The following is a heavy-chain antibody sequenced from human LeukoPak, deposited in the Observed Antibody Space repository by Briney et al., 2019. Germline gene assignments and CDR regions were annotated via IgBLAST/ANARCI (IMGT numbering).Heavy chain of an antibody. D-gene: IGHD5-18*01. CDR1: GGSISSGGYY. Sequence: PSETLSLTCTVSGGSISSGGYYWSWIRQHPGTGLEWIGYIYYSGSTYYNPSLKSRVTISVDTSKNQFSLKLSSVTAADTAVYYCAGGGYSYGLFYYYGMDVWGQGTTVTVSS. J-gene: IGHJ6*02. CDR2: IYYSGST. CDR3: AGGGYSYGLFYYYGMDV. V-gene: IGHV4-31*03.